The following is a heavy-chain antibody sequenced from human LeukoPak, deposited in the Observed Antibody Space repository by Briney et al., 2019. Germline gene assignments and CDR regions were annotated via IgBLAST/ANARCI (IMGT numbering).Heavy chain of an antibody. CDR3: AREIASGGYYYYMGV. CDR1: GGTFSSYA. CDR2: IIPIFGTA. J-gene: IGHJ6*03. V-gene: IGHV1-69*13. Sequence: ASVKVSCKASGGTFSSYAISWVRQAPGQGLEWMGGIIPIFGTANYAQKFQGRVTITADESTSTAYMELSSLRSEDTAVYYCAREIASGGYYYYMGVWGKGTTVTVSS. D-gene: IGHD3-3*02.